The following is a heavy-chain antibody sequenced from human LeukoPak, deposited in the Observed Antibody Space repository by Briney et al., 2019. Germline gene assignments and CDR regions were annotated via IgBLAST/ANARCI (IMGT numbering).Heavy chain of an antibody. Sequence: ASVNVSCKASGYTFINYGINGVRQAPGQGLEWMGWISAYNGNTNYAQSLQGRVTMTTDTSTSTVYMEMRSLTSDDTAVYYCARGKERQQAPESYYYYGMDVWGQGTTVTVSS. J-gene: IGHJ6*02. D-gene: IGHD6-13*01. CDR3: ARGKERQQAPESYYYYGMDV. CDR2: ISAYNGNT. V-gene: IGHV1-18*01. CDR1: GYTFINYG.